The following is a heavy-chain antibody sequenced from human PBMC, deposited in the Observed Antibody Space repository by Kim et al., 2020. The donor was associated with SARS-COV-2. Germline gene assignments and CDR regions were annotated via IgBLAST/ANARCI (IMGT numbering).Heavy chain of an antibody. D-gene: IGHD6-19*01. Sequence: GGSLRLSCAASGFTFSSYTMNWVRQAPGKGLEWVSYISGSTTTIYYADSVKGRFTISRDNAKNSLYLQMNALRAEDTAIYYCAGGGGGGWYIKYWGQGTLVTVSS. CDR3: AGGGGGGWYIKY. V-gene: IGHV3-48*03. J-gene: IGHJ4*02. CDR2: ISGSTTTI. CDR1: GFTFSSYT.